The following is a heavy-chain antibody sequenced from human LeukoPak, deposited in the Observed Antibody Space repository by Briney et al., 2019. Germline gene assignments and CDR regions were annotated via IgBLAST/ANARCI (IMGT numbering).Heavy chain of an antibody. CDR1: GYTFTGYY. CDR3: ARFSVGTPEPHYYYYYMDV. D-gene: IGHD2-21*02. CDR2: INPNSGGT. V-gene: IGHV1-2*06. Sequence: ASVEVSCKASGYTFTGYYMHWVRQAPGQGLEWMGRINPNSGGTNYAQKFQGRVTMTRDTSISTAYMELSRLRSDDTAVYYCARFSVGTPEPHYYYYYMDVWGKGTTVTVSS. J-gene: IGHJ6*03.